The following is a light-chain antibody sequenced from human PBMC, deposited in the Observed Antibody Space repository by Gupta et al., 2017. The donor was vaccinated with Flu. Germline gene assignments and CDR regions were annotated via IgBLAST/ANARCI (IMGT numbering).Light chain of an antibody. J-gene: IGKJ1*01. CDR2: AAS. V-gene: IGKV1-9*01. CDR3: QQGNYSPQT. CDR1: QGIRSY. Sequence: DIQLTQSPSFLSASVGDRVTITCRASQGIRSYLAWYQQSPGKAPKLLIYAASTLQSGVPSRFSGSGSGTEFTLTISSLQSEDFATYYCQQGNYSPQTFGQGTKVEIK.